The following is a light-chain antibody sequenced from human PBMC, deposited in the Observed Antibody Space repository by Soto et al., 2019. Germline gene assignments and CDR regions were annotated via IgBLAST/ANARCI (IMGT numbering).Light chain of an antibody. CDR3: ISYTTSSTLV. CDR2: EVT. Sequence: QSVLTQPASVSGSPGQSITISCTGTSSDVGGYNFVSWYQQHPGKAPKLMIYEVTSRPSGVSTRFSGSKSGNTASLTISGLQAEDEADYYCISYTTSSTLVFGTGTQLTVL. V-gene: IGLV2-14*03. CDR1: SSDVGGYNF. J-gene: IGLJ1*01.